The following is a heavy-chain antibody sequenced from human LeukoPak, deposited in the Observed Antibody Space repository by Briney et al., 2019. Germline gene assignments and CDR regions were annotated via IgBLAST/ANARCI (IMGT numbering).Heavy chain of an antibody. CDR2: ISSSSSYI. J-gene: IGHJ3*02. CDR1: GFTFSSYS. D-gene: IGHD6-19*01. Sequence: GESLRLSCAASGFTFSSYSMNWVRQAPGKGLEWVSSISSSSSYIYYADSVKGRFTISRDNAKNSLYLQMNSLRAEDTAVYYCVRPIAVAAFDIWGQGTMVTVSS. V-gene: IGHV3-21*01. CDR3: VRPIAVAAFDI.